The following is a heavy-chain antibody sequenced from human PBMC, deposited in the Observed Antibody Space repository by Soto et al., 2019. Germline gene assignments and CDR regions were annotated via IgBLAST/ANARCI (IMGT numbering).Heavy chain of an antibody. CDR3: ARDLYGSGSYYMFDY. D-gene: IGHD3-10*01. CDR1: GYTFTGYY. V-gene: IGHV1-2*04. Sequence: ASVKVSCKASGYTFTGYYMHWVRQAPGQGLEWMGWINPNSGGTNYAQKFQGWVTMTRDTSISTAYMELSRLRSDDTAVYYCARDLYGSGSYYMFDYWGQGTLVTVYS. J-gene: IGHJ4*02. CDR2: INPNSGGT.